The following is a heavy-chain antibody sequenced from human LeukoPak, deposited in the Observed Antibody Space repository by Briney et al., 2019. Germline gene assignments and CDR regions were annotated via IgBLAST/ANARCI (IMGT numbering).Heavy chain of an antibody. Sequence: GASVKVSCKASGYTFTSYGISWVRQAPGQGLEWMGWISAYNGNTNYAQKLQGRVTMTTDTSTSTAYMELRSLRSDDTAVYYCASPYSGYDLGQNYYYYGMDVWGQGTTVTVSS. D-gene: IGHD5-12*01. CDR3: ASPYSGYDLGQNYYYYGMDV. J-gene: IGHJ6*02. CDR1: GYTFTSYG. V-gene: IGHV1-18*01. CDR2: ISAYNGNT.